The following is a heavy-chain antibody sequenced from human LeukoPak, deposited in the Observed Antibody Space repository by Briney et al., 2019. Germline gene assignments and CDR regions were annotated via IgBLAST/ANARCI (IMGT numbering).Heavy chain of an antibody. J-gene: IGHJ3*02. CDR3: ARDGVRRFGELNAFDI. CDR1: GFTFDDYG. CDR2: ISGDGITT. D-gene: IGHD3-10*01. Sequence: PGGSLRLSCAASGFTFDDYGMHWVRQAPGKGLEWVSLISGDGITTYYADSVKGRFTISRDNSKNTLYLQMNSLRAEDTAVYYCARDGVRRFGELNAFDIWGQGTMVTVSS. V-gene: IGHV3-43*02.